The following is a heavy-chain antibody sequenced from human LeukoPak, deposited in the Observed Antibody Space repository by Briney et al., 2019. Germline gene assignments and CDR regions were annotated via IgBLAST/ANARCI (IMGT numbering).Heavy chain of an antibody. CDR2: ISSSSTTI. V-gene: IGHV3-48*01. CDR3: ARDRGWQQFDY. CDR1: GFTFSSYS. J-gene: IGHJ4*01. Sequence: PGGSLRLSCAASGFTFSSYSMSWVRQAPGKGLEWVSYISSSSTTIYYADSVKGRFTISRDNAKNSLYLELNSLRAEDTGVYFCARDRGWQQFDYWGQGTLVTVSS. D-gene: IGHD5-24*01.